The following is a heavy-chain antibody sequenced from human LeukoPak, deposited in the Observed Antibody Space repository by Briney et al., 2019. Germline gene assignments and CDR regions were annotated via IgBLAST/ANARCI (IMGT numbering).Heavy chain of an antibody. J-gene: IGHJ6*04. CDR1: GGTFSSYA. Sequence: SLKLSCTASGGTFSSYAISWVRQAPGQGLEWMGGIISIFGTAHYAQKFQGRVTITADESKSTAYMKLSSLRSEDTAVYYCARDLGYCSSTSCNHYYYGMDVWGKGTTVTVSS. CDR2: IISIFGTA. D-gene: IGHD2-2*01. V-gene: IGHV1-69*13. CDR3: ARDLGYCSSTSCNHYYYGMDV.